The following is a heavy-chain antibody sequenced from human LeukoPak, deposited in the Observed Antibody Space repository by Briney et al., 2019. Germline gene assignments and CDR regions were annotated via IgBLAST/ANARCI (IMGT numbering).Heavy chain of an antibody. CDR1: GFTFSTYG. D-gene: IGHD1-7*01. Sequence: GRSLRLSCAASGFTFSTYGMHWVRQAPGKGLEWVAVIWYDGSNKYYADSVKGRFTISRDNSKNTLYLQMNNLRAEDTAVYYCAKQSGTWYFDHWGQGTPVTVSS. J-gene: IGHJ4*02. CDR2: IWYDGSNK. CDR3: AKQSGTWYFDH. V-gene: IGHV3-33*06.